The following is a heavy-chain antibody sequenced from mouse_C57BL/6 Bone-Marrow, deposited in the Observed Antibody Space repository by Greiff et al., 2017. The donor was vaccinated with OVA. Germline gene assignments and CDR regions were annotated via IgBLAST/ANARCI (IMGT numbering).Heavy chain of an antibody. CDR2: ILPGSGST. CDR3: AIILYGNSLFLYYDAMDY. J-gene: IGHJ4*01. Sequence: VQVVESGAELMKPGASVKLSCKATGYTFTGYWIEWVKQRPGHGLEWIGEILPGSGSTNYNEKFKGKATFTADTSSTTAYMQLSSLTTEDSAIYYCAIILYGNSLFLYYDAMDYWGQGTSVTVSS. CDR1: GYTFTGYW. V-gene: IGHV1-9*01. D-gene: IGHD2-1*01.